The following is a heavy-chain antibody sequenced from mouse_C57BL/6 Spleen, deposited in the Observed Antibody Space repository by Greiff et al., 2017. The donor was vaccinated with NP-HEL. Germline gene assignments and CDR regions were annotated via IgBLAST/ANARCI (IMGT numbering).Heavy chain of an antibody. J-gene: IGHJ2*01. CDR3: ARSGKWLNPDY. CDR1: GYTFTDYY. Sequence: EVQLQQSGPVLVKPGASVKMSCKASGYTFTDYYMNWVKQSHGKSLEWIGVINPYNGGTSYNQKFKGKATLTVDKSSSTAYMELNSLTSEDSAVYYCARSGKWLNPDYWGQGTTLTVSS. D-gene: IGHD2-2*01. CDR2: INPYNGGT. V-gene: IGHV1-19*01.